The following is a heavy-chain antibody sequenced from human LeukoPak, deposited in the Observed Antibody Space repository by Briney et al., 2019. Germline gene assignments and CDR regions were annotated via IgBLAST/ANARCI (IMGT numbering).Heavy chain of an antibody. CDR1: GGSISTYY. J-gene: IGHJ3*02. CDR3: ARDRPGGYSYGDDAFDI. D-gene: IGHD5-18*01. CDR2: IYTSGST. Sequence: SETLSLTCTVSGGSISTYYWSWIRQPAGKGLEWIGHIYTSGSTNYNPSLKSRVTISVDTSKNQFSLKLSSVTAADTAVYYCARDRPGGYSYGDDAFDIWGQGTMVTVSS. V-gene: IGHV4-4*07.